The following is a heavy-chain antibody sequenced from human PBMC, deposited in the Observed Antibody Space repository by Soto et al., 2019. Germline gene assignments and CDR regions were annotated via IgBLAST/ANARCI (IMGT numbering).Heavy chain of an antibody. CDR3: TADPPVTMVRRVAAAFDY. D-gene: IGHD3-10*01. J-gene: IGHJ4*01. Sequence: GGSLRLSCAASGFTFSNAWMSWVRQAPGKGLEWVGRIKSKTDGGTSDYAAHVKGRFTISRDDSTNTLYLQMNSLKTEDTAVYYATADPPVTMVRRVAAAFDYWGQGTLVTVSS. CDR1: GFTFSNAW. CDR2: IKSKTDGGTS. V-gene: IGHV3-15*01.